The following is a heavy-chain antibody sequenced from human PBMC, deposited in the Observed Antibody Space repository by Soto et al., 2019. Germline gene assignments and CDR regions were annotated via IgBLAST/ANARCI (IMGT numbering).Heavy chain of an antibody. CDR3: AKCVGIQLWPPQFDP. CDR1: GFTFSSYA. CDR2: ISGSGGST. D-gene: IGHD5-18*01. J-gene: IGHJ5*02. V-gene: IGHV3-23*01. Sequence: EVQLLESGGGLVQPGGSLRLSCAASGFTFSSYAMSWVRQAPGKGLEWVSAISGSGGSTYYADSVKGRFTISRDNSKNTLYLQMNRLRAEDTAVYYCAKCVGIQLWPPQFDPWGQGTLVTVSS.